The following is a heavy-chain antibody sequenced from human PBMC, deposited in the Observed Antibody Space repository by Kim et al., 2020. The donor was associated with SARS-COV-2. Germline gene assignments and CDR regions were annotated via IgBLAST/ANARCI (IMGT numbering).Heavy chain of an antibody. J-gene: IGHJ3*02. Sequence: TDYADSVKGRFTISRANSKNTLYLQMNSLRAEDTAVYYCARAPMTDAFDIWGQGTMVTVSS. V-gene: IGHV3-53*01. CDR3: ARAPMTDAFDI. CDR2: T.